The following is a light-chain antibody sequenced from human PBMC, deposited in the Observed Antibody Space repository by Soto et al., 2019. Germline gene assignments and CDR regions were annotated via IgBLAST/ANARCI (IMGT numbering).Light chain of an antibody. CDR3: QSYDSSLSGPVL. CDR1: NSNIGAGYD. J-gene: IGLJ2*01. V-gene: IGLV1-40*01. CDR2: GDT. Sequence: QSVLTQPPSVSGAPGQRVTISCTGSNSNIGAGYDVNWYQHLPGTAPKLLIYGDTIRPSGVPDRFSGSKSATSASLAIARLQVEDEGDYYCQSYDSSLSGPVLFGGGTKLTVL.